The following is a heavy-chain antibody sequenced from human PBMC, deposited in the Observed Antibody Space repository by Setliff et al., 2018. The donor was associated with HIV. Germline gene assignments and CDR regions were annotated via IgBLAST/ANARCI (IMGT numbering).Heavy chain of an antibody. CDR2: TRNKANGYIT. V-gene: IGHV3-72*01. Sequence: GGSLRLSCAVAGFTLSDYYIDWVRQDPGKGLECVGRTRNKANGYITEYGASVQGRFTISRDNSKDSLSLQMNNLKAEDKAVYYCVRAAAGLDIWSQGIRVTVSS. CDR1: GFTLSDYY. CDR3: VRAAAGLDI. D-gene: IGHD6-25*01. J-gene: IGHJ4*02.